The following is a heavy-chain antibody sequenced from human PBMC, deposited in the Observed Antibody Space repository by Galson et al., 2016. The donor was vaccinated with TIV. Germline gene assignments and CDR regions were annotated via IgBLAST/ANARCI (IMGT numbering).Heavy chain of an antibody. CDR3: ARMVYGDYPPRFYYDN. D-gene: IGHD4-17*01. V-gene: IGHV2-70*11. CDR2: IDWDDDK. CDR1: GFSLNTDGMC. Sequence: PALVKPTQTLTLTCTFSGFSLNTDGMCVNWIRQPPGKALEWLARIDWDDDKSYTLSLKTRLTISKDTSKNQVVLKMTSMDPVDTATYYCARMVYGDYPPRFYYDNWGQGILVTVSS. J-gene: IGHJ4*02.